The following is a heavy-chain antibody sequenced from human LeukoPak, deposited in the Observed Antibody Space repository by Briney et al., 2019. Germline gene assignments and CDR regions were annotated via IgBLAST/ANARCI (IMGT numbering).Heavy chain of an antibody. Sequence: GGSLRLSCTASGFTFSSYAMNWVRQAPGKGLEWVSYISGDSSDKFYADSVKGRFTISRDNAKNSLYLQMNSLRAEDTAVYYCASLAVYHYGMDVWGQGTTVTVSS. J-gene: IGHJ6*02. D-gene: IGHD6-19*01. V-gene: IGHV3-21*05. CDR2: ISGDSSDK. CDR3: ASLAVYHYGMDV. CDR1: GFTFSSYA.